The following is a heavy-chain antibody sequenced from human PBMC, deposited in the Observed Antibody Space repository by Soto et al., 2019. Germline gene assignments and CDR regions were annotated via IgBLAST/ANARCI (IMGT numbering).Heavy chain of an antibody. CDR2: ISAYTGNT. Sequence: ASVKVSCKTSGYTFSTFGISWVRQAPGQGLEWMGWISAYTGNTNYAQKLQGRVTMTTDTATNTAYMELRSLRSDDTAVYYCARVLGYGGSWWRHSPCGIWDRGRRGT. D-gene: IGHD5-18*01. V-gene: IGHV1-18*01. J-gene: IGHJ3*02. CDR3: ARVLGYGGSWWRHSPCGI. CDR1: GYTFSTFG.